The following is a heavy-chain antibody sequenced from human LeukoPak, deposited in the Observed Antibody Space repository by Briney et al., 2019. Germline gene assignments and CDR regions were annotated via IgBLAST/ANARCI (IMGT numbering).Heavy chain of an antibody. D-gene: IGHD6-13*01. V-gene: IGHV4-38-2*01. CDR1: GYSISSGYY. CDR3: ARGVRGIAAAGSSNWFDP. J-gene: IGHJ5*02. Sequence: SETLSLTCAVSGYSISSGYYWGWIRQPPGKGLEWIGSIYHSGSTYYNPSLKSRVTISVDTSKNQFSLKLSSVTAADTAVYYCARGVRGIAAAGSSNWFDPWGQGTLVTFSS. CDR2: IYHSGST.